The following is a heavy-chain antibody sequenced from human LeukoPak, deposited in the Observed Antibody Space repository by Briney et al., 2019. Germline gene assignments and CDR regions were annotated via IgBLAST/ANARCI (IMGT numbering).Heavy chain of an antibody. V-gene: IGHV4-4*07. J-gene: IGHJ3*02. CDR3: ASSSVYCSSTSCYSDAFDI. CDR2: IYTSGST. CDR1: GGSISSYY. D-gene: IGHD2-2*02. Sequence: SETLSLTCTVSGGSISSYYWSWIRQPAGKGLEWIGRIYTSGSTNYNPSLKSRVTMSVDTSKNQFSLKLSSVTAADTAVYYCASSSVYCSSTSCYSDAFDIWGQGTMVTVSS.